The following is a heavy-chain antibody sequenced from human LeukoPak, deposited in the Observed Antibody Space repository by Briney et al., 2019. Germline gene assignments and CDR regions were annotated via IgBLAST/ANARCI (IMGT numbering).Heavy chain of an antibody. CDR2: ITSSSSAT. D-gene: IGHD3-22*01. Sequence: GGSLRLSCVASGFTFSSYSMNWVRQGPGEGLEWVSYITSSSSATNYADSVKGRFTISRDNANNSLCLQLNSLRAEDTAVYYCARDDHSGGNYYDSSGYYSFDYWGQGTLVTVSS. CDR3: ARDDHSGGNYYDSSGYYSFDY. J-gene: IGHJ4*02. V-gene: IGHV3-48*01. CDR1: GFTFSSYS.